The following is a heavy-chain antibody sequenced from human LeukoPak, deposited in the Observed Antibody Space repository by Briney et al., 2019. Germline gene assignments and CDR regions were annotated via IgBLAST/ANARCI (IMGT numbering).Heavy chain of an antibody. CDR1: GYTFTSYT. D-gene: IGHD3-22*01. CDR3: ARYYYDSRGYPQFDY. Sequence: ASVKVSCKASGYTFTSYTMHWVRQAPGQGLEWMGWIDTNAGNPTYAQGFTGRSVFSLDTSVTTAYLQISSLKAEDTAVYYCARYYYDSRGYPQFDYWGQGTLVTVSS. V-gene: IGHV7-4-1*02. CDR2: IDTNAGNP. J-gene: IGHJ4*02.